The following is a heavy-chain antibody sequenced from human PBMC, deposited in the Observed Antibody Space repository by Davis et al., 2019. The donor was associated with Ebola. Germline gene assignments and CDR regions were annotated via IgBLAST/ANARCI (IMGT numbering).Heavy chain of an antibody. CDR3: VRSESLFWFDS. J-gene: IGHJ5*01. Sequence: SETLSLTCAVSGCSTSSSSYYWGWFRQPPGKGLEWIGEINHSGSTNYNPSLKSRVTISVDTSKNHFSLKVTSVTAADTAVYFCVRSESLFWFDSWGQGTLVTVSS. CDR1: GCSTSSSSYY. CDR2: INHSGST. V-gene: IGHV4-39*07.